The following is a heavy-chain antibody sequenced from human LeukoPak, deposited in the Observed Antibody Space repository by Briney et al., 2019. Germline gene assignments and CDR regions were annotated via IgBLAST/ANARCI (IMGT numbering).Heavy chain of an antibody. CDR3: ARDRKSGWVESGAVDAFDI. D-gene: IGHD6-19*01. CDR2: ISAYNGNT. V-gene: IGHV1-18*01. J-gene: IGHJ3*02. CDR1: GYTFTSYG. Sequence: GASVRVSCKTSGYTFTSYGISWVRQAPGQGLEWMGWISAYNGNTKYAQKVQGRVTVTTDTSTSTAYMDLRSLRSDDTAVYYCARDRKSGWVESGAVDAFDIWGQGTMVTVSS.